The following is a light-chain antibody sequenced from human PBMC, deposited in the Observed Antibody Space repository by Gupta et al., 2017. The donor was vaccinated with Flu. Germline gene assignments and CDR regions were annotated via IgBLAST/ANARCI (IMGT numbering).Light chain of an antibody. CDR3: AAWDDSLNAWL. CDR2: TNA. J-gene: IGLJ3*02. CDR1: GSNIGSKL. V-gene: IGLV1-44*01. Sequence: SGSNIGSKLVSWYQHLPGTAPKLLIHTNAHRPSGVPDRFSASKSVTSASLAIRGLQSEDEADYYCAAWDDSLNAWLFGGGTKLTVL.